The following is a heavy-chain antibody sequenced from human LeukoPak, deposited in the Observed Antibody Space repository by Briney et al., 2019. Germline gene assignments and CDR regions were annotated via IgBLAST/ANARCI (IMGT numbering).Heavy chain of an antibody. Sequence: ASVKVSCKASGYTFTSYGISWVRQAPGQGLEWMGWISAYNGNTNYAQKLQGRVTMTTDTSTSTAYMELRSLRSDDTAVYFCARSKKFCRGGSCDFDSWGRGTLVTVSS. V-gene: IGHV1-18*01. CDR1: GYTFTSYG. J-gene: IGHJ4*02. D-gene: IGHD2-15*01. CDR2: ISAYNGNT. CDR3: ARSKKFCRGGSCDFDS.